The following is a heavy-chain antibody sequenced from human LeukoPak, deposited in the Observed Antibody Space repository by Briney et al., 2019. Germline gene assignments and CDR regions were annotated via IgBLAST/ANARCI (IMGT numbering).Heavy chain of an antibody. CDR1: GFSFSRYD. V-gene: IGHV3-30*04. D-gene: IGHD3-9*01. CDR2: ISDDGRIK. Sequence: GGSLRLSCVASGFSFSRYDMHWVRQAPGKGLECVAVISDDGRIKIYAYFVKGRLIISRDNSKNTLYLQMNSLRGEDTAVYHCARAAAETGSFRDNWFDPWGQGTLVTVSS. CDR3: ARAAAETGSFRDNWFDP. J-gene: IGHJ5*02.